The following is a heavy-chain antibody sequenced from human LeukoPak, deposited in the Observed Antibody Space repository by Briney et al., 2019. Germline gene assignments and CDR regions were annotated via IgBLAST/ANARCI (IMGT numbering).Heavy chain of an antibody. D-gene: IGHD6-13*01. Sequence: GGSLRLSCAASEITLSSYGVSWVRQAPGKGLEWLSAISSSSSYIYYADSVKGRFTISRDNAKNSLYLQMNSLRAEDTAVYYCAREAAAGPWGQGTLVTVSS. CDR3: AREAAAGP. J-gene: IGHJ5*02. V-gene: IGHV3-21*01. CDR1: EITLSSYG. CDR2: ISSSSSYI.